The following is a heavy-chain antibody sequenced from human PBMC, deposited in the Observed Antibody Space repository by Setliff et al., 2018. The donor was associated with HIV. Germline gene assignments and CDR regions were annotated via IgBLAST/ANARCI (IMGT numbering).Heavy chain of an antibody. CDR3: ARRRDGYNLIDY. J-gene: IGHJ4*02. CDR2: MSHSGSA. V-gene: IGHV4-4*02. D-gene: IGHD5-12*01. CDR1: GDSISSSNW. Sequence: PSETLSLTCAVSGDSISSSNWWSWVRQPPGKGLEWIGEMSHSGSAAYNPSLRSRVTMSLDKSNNQFSLKLNSVTAAGTAIYYCARRRDGYNLIDYWGQGTLVTVSS.